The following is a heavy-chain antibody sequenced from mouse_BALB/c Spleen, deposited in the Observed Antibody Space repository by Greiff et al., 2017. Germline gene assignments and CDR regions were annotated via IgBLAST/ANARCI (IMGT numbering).Heavy chain of an antibody. CDR1: GYTFSSYW. CDR3: ARRAIHYYGRFAY. Sequence: VQLQQSGAELMKPGASVKISCKATGYTFSSYWIEWVKQRPGHGLEWIGEILPGSGSTNYNEKFKGKATFTADTSSNTAYMQLSSLTSEDSAVYYCARRAIHYYGRFAYWGQGTLVTVSA. V-gene: IGHV1-9*01. D-gene: IGHD1-2*01. CDR2: ILPGSGST. J-gene: IGHJ3*01.